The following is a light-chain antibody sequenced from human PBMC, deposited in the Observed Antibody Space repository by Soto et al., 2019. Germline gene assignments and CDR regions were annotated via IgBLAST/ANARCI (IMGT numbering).Light chain of an antibody. CDR1: QSIDSW. CDR2: KTS. Sequence: DIQMTQSPATLSGSVGDRVTITCRASQSIDSWLAWYQQKPGKAPKLLIYKTSNLESGVPSRFSGSGSGTEFSLTISNLQPDDCATYYCQQYDNYWTFGQGTKVDIK. V-gene: IGKV1-5*03. CDR3: QQYDNYWT. J-gene: IGKJ1*01.